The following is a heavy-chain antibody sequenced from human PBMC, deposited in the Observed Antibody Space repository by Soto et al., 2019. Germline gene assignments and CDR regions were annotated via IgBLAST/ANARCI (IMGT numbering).Heavy chain of an antibody. V-gene: IGHV3-23*01. CDR1: GFTFSSYA. CDR2: ISDSGGST. Sequence: PGGSLRLSCAASGFTFSSYAMSWVRQAPGKGLEWVSGISDSGGSTYYADSVKGRFTISRDNSKNTLYLQMNSLRAEDTAVYYCAKHASRNVFGWFAPWGQGTLVTVSS. CDR3: AKHASRNVFGWFAP. D-gene: IGHD3-10*01. J-gene: IGHJ5*02.